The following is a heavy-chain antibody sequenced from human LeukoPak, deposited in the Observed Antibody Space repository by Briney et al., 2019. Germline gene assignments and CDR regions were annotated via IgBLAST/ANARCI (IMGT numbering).Heavy chain of an antibody. D-gene: IGHD1-7*01. CDR1: GDSISSSTSSTTYY. V-gene: IGHV4-39*01. J-gene: IGHJ4*02. Sequence: SETLSLTCTVSGDSISSSTSSTTYYWGWIRQPPGKGLEWIGEINHSGSTNYNPSLKSRVTISVDTSKNQFSLKLSSVTAADTAVYYCARQSGRYNWNYDYWGQGTLVTVSS. CDR2: INHSGST. CDR3: ARQSGRYNWNYDY.